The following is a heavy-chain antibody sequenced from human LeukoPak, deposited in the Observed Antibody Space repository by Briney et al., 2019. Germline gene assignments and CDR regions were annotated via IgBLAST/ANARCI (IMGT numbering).Heavy chain of an antibody. J-gene: IGHJ5*02. D-gene: IGHD6-6*01. CDR2: ISWNSGSI. CDR1: GFTFDDYA. Sequence: GRSLRLSCAASGFTFDDYAMHWVRQAPGKGLEWVSGISWNSGSIGYADSVKGRFTISRDNAKNSLYLQMNSLRAEDTAVYYCARDRPHNWFDPWGQGTLVTVSS. V-gene: IGHV3-9*01. CDR3: ARDRPHNWFDP.